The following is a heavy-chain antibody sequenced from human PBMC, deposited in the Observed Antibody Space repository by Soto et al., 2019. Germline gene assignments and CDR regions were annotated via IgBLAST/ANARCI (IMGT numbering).Heavy chain of an antibody. CDR1: GVTFSDYY. Sequence: PGGSLRLSCAASGVTFSDYYMSWIRQAPGKGLEWVSYISSSGSTIYYADSVKGRFTISRDNAKNSLYLQMNSLRAEDTAVYYCASVGDIVVVPAAIPAFDIWGQGTMVTVSS. CDR3: ASVGDIVVVPAAIPAFDI. J-gene: IGHJ3*02. CDR2: ISSSGSTI. V-gene: IGHV3-11*01. D-gene: IGHD2-2*01.